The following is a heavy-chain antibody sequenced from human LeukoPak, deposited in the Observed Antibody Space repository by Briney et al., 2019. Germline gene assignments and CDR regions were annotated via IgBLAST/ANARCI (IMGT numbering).Heavy chain of an antibody. CDR3: ARGVEPLAANTLAY. CDR1: GFTVSSNY. CDR2: IYSGGST. Sequence: GGSLRLSCAASGFTVSSNYMSWVRQAPGKGLEWVSVIYSGGSTYYADSVQGRFTISRDNSKNTLYLEMNSLSPDDTAVYYCARGVEPLAANTLAYWGQGTLVTVSS. D-gene: IGHD1-14*01. J-gene: IGHJ4*02. V-gene: IGHV3-53*01.